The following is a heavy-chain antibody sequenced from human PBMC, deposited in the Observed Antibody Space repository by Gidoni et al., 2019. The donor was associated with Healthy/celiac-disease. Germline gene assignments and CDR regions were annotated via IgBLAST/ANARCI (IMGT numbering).Heavy chain of an antibody. CDR3: ARHIWDSSGLFDY. J-gene: IGHJ4*02. CDR1: GGTNSSSSYY. V-gene: IGHV4-39*01. CDR2: IYYSGGT. Sequence: QLQLQESGPGLVKPSETRYLNCTVSGGTNSSSSYYWGWIRQPPGKGLEWIGSIYYSGGTYYTPSLTSRVTISVDTSKNQFSLKLSSVTAADTAVYYCARHIWDSSGLFDYWGQGTLVTVSS. D-gene: IGHD3-22*01.